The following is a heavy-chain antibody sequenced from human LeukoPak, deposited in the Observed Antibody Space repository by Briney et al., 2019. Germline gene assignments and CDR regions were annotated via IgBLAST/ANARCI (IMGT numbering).Heavy chain of an antibody. V-gene: IGHV3-72*01. CDR3: TRDGGGGDHSAFVI. J-gene: IGHJ3*02. D-gene: IGHD3-16*01. CDR1: GSTFSDYN. CDR2: IRRVRNSYTT. Sequence: PGGSLRLSCAASGSTFSDYNLDWVRQAPGKGLEWVGRIRRVRNSYTTEYAASVKGRFIISRDDSKNSLYLHMNSLKTEDTAVYHCTRDGGGGDHSAFVIWGQGTMVTVSS.